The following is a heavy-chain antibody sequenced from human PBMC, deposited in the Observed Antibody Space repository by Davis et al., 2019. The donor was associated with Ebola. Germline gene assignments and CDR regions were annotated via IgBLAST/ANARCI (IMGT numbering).Heavy chain of an antibody. CDR3: ARDGLVPDAIRGGFDP. D-gene: IGHD2-2*02. J-gene: IGHJ5*02. CDR2: ISGYDGVT. CDR1: GYTFTTYD. Sequence: AASVKVSCKASGYTFTTYDISWVRQVPGQGLEWMGWISGYDGVTKYSEKYEGRITLTTETSTSTAYMEVRSLTSDDTALYYCARDGLVPDAIRGGFDPWGQGMLVTVSS. V-gene: IGHV1-18*01.